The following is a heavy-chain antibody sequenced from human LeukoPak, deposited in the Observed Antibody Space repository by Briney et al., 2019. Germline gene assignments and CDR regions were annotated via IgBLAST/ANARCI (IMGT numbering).Heavy chain of an antibody. D-gene: IGHD2-2*02. CDR1: GGSISSGGYS. V-gene: IGHV4-31*03. CDR3: ATTYTPSSYYYYYYGMDV. Sequence: NPSQTLSLTCTVSGGSISSGGYSWSWIRQHPGKGLEWVGFIYSSGSSYYNPSLKSRVTISVDTSKNQFSLKLSSVTAADTAVYYCATTYTPSSYYYYYYGMDVWGQGTTVTVSS. CDR2: IYSSGSS. J-gene: IGHJ6*02.